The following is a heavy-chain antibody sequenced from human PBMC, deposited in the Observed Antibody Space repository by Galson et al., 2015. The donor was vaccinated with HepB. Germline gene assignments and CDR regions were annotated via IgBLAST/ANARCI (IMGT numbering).Heavy chain of an antibody. CDR3: ASGGRYCSSTSCRYYYGMDV. CDR1: GFTFSSYG. CDR2: IWYDGSNK. Sequence: SLRLSCAASGFTFSSYGMHWVRQAPGKGLEWVAVIWYDGSNKYYADSVKGRFTISRDNAKNSLYLQMNSLRAEDTAVYYCASGGRYCSSTSCRYYYGMDVWGQGTTVAVSS. D-gene: IGHD2-2*01. J-gene: IGHJ6*02. V-gene: IGHV3-33*03.